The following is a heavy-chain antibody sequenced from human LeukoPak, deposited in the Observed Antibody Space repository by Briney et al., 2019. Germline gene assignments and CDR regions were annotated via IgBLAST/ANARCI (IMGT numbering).Heavy chain of an antibody. D-gene: IGHD3-10*01. CDR1: GFTFSSYG. CDR3: AKDRYYGSGSPPAA. CDR2: IRYDGSNK. J-gene: IGHJ3*01. V-gene: IGHV3-30*02. Sequence: GGSLRLSCAASGFTFSSYGMHWDRQAPGKGLEWVEFIRYDGSNKYYADSVKGRFTISRDNSKNTLYLQMNSLRAEDTAVYYCAKDRYYGSGSPPAAWGQGTMVTVSS.